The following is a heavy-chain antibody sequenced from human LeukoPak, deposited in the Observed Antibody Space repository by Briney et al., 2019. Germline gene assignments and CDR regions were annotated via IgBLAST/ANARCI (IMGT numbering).Heavy chain of an antibody. J-gene: IGHJ4*02. Sequence: SVKVSCKASGGTFSSYAISWVRQSPGQGLEWMGGIIPIFGTANYAQKFQGRVTITADESTSTAYMELSSLRSEDTAVYYCAAYCSGGSCHGVFDYWGQGTLVTVSS. CDR2: IIPIFGTA. V-gene: IGHV1-69*01. CDR1: GGTFSSYA. CDR3: AAYCSGGSCHGVFDY. D-gene: IGHD2-15*01.